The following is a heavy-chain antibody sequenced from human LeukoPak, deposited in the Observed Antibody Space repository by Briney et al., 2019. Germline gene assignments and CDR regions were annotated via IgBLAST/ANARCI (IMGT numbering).Heavy chain of an antibody. CDR1: GFPFSDYY. CDR2: INSSGDDI. J-gene: IGHJ4*02. V-gene: IGHV3-11*01. CDR3: ASDIVATSGDF. D-gene: IGHD5-12*01. Sequence: PGGSLTLSCAASGFPFSDYYMSWIRQAPGKGLEWVAYINSSGDDIYYPDSVKGRFTISRSNAHNALFLRMSSLSVDDPATYYFASDIVATSGDFWGQGTLVSVSS.